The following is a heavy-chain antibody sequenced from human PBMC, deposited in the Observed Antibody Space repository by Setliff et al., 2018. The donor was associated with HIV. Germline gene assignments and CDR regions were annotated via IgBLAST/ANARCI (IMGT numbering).Heavy chain of an antibody. D-gene: IGHD2-21*02. J-gene: IGHJ4*02. CDR3: ARVVTGNFDY. CDR2: VHDSGST. Sequence: SETLSLTCTVSGDSLSSHYWSWIRQPPGKALEWIGYVHDSGSTSYKPSLDSRVAMSVDTSKNQFSLRLTSVTAADTAVYYCARVVTGNFDYWGQGNMVTVSS. V-gene: IGHV4-59*11. CDR1: GDSLSSHY.